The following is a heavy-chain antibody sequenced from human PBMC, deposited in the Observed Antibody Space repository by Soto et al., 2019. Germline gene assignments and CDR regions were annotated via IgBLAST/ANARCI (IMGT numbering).Heavy chain of an antibody. Sequence: QVQLVQSGAEVKKPGASVKVSCKASGYTFTSYAMHWVRQAPGQRLEWMGWINAGNGNTKYSQKFQGRVTITRDTSASTADMELSSLRSEDTAVYSCARVPGYSIGDLWGRGTLVTVSS. CDR2: INAGNGNT. CDR1: GYTFTSYA. CDR3: ARVPGYSIGDL. V-gene: IGHV1-3*01. J-gene: IGHJ2*01. D-gene: IGHD2-21*01.